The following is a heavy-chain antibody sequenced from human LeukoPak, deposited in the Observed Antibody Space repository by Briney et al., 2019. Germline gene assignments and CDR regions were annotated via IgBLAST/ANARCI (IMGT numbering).Heavy chain of an antibody. CDR2: INHSGST. V-gene: IGHV4-34*01. CDR1: GGSFSGYY. Sequence: PSETLSLTCAVYGGSFSGYYWSWIRQPPGKGLEWIGEINHSGSTNYNPSLKSRVTISVDTSKNQFSLKLSSVTAADTAVYYCARGLELSFRGGPPDYWGQGTLVTVSS. CDR3: ARGLELSFRGGPPDY. D-gene: IGHD4-23*01. J-gene: IGHJ4*02.